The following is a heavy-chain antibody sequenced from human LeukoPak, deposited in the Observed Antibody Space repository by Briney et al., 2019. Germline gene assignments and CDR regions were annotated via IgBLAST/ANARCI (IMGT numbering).Heavy chain of an antibody. J-gene: IGHJ4*02. D-gene: IGHD1-26*01. V-gene: IGHV3-23*01. CDR1: GFDFSTYA. Sequence: GGSLRLSCAASGFDFSTYAVSWVRQAPGKGLEWVSGIGGGDTHYADSVKGRFTISRDNSKSTVELHMSSLRVEDTAVYYCAKDGQSFNSMWDYLDSWGRGTLVTVSS. CDR2: IGGGDT. CDR3: AKDGQSFNSMWDYLDS.